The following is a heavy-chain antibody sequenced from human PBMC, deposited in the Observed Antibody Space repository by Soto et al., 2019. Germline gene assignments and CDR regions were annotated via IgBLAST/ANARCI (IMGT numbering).Heavy chain of an antibody. Sequence: QVQLVQSGAEVKKPGSSVKVSCKASGGTFSSYAISWVRQAPGQGLEWMGGIIPIFGTANYAQKFQGRVTITTDESTSTADMERSSLRSEDSAVYYCARGLTLGCQDAFDIWGQGTMVTVSS. CDR2: IIPIFGTA. CDR1: GGTFSSYA. CDR3: ARGLTLGCQDAFDI. V-gene: IGHV1-69*05. J-gene: IGHJ3*02. D-gene: IGHD3-9*01.